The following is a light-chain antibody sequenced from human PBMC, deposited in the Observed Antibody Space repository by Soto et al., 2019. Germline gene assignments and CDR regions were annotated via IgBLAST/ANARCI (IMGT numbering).Light chain of an antibody. CDR1: ETITRY. CDR2: AAT. J-gene: IGKJ5*01. CDR3: QQSSSSPPIT. Sequence: DIQMTQSPSSLSASVGERVIITCRASETITRYLNWYQSKPGKAPRLLISAATTLESRVPSRFSASHSGTDFTLTISSLQPEDFATYYCQQSSSSPPITFGQGTRLDI. V-gene: IGKV1-39*01.